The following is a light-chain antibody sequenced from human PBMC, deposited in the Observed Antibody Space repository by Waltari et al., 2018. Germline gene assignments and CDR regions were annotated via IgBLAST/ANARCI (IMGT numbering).Light chain of an antibody. Sequence: EIVLTQSPGTLSLSPGDRATLSCRASQSVSSNYLAWYQQKPGQAPRLLIYGASSRATGIPDRFSGSGSGTDFTLTISRLQPEDFAVYYFQLYGSSQCTFGPGTKVDIK. J-gene: IGKJ3*01. CDR1: QSVSSNY. CDR2: GAS. V-gene: IGKV3-20*01. CDR3: QLYGSSQCT.